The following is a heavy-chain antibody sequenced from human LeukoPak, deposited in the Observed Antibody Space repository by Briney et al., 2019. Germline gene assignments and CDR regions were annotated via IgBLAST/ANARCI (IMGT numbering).Heavy chain of an antibody. V-gene: IGHV4-34*01. D-gene: IGHD2-2*01. CDR3: ARVESVVPAAMHSVVAANGDYFDY. Sequence: PETLSLTCAVYGGSFSGYYWSWIRQPPGKGLEWIGEINHSGSTNYNPSLKSRVTISVDTSKNQFSLKLSSVTAADTAVYYCARVESVVPAAMHSVVAANGDYFDYWGQGTLVTVSS. J-gene: IGHJ4*02. CDR2: INHSGST. CDR1: GGSFSGYY.